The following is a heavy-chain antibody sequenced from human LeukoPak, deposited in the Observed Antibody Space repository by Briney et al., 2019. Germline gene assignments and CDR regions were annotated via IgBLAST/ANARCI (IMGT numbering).Heavy chain of an antibody. J-gene: IGHJ4*02. CDR3: ARDRIQLWSHDY. CDR1: GFTFSNYG. V-gene: IGHV3-30*03. CDR2: ISYDGSNK. Sequence: GRSLRLSCATSGFTFSNYGMHWVRQAPGKGLEWVAVISYDGSNKYYADSVKGRFTISRENAKSSLYLQMNSLRAEDAAVYYCARDRIQLWSHDYWGQGTLVTVSS. D-gene: IGHD5-18*01.